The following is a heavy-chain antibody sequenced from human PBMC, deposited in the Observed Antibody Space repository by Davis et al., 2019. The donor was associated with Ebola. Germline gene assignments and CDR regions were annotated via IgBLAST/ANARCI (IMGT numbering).Heavy chain of an antibody. CDR1: GGTFSSYA. D-gene: IGHD3-22*01. V-gene: IGHV1-69*10. CDR2: IIPILGTA. J-gene: IGHJ4*02. CDR3: ARVRNYYDSSGYYYDDY. Sequence: SVKVSCKASGGTFSSYAISWVRQAPGQGLEWMGGIIPILGTANYAQKFQGRVTITADKSTSTAYMELSSLRSEDTAVYYCARVRNYYDSSGYYYDDYWGQGTLVTVSS.